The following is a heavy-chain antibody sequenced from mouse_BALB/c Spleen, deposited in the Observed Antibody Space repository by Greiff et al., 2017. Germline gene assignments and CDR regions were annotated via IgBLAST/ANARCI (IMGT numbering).Heavy chain of an antibody. J-gene: IGHJ4*01. CDR1: GYTFTDYN. V-gene: IGHV1-18*01. D-gene: IGHD2-1*01. CDR2: INPNNGGT. Sequence: EVQLQQSGPELVKPGASVKIPCKASGYTFTDYNMDWVKQSHGKSLKWIGDINPNNGGTIYNQKFKGKATLTVDKSSSTAYMELRSLTSEDTAVYYCARFGNYEGYYAMDYWGQGTSVTVSS. CDR3: ARFGNYEGYYAMDY.